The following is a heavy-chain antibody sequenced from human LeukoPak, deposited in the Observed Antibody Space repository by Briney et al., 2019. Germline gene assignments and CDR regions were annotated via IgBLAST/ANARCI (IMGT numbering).Heavy chain of an antibody. V-gene: IGHV1-46*01. D-gene: IGHD2-15*01. CDR3: AREVGYCSGGSCRYYFDY. CDR2: INPSGGST. Sequence: ASVKVSCKASVYTFTSYYMHWVRQAPGQGLEWMGIINPSGGSTSYAQKFQGRVTMTRDTSTSTVYMELSSLRSEDTAVYYCAREVGYCSGGSCRYYFDYWGQGTLVTVSS. CDR1: VYTFTSYY. J-gene: IGHJ4*02.